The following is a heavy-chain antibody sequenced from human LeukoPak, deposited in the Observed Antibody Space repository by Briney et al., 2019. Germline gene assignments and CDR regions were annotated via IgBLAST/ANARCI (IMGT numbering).Heavy chain of an antibody. Sequence: GGSLRLSCAASGFTFSSYVMSWVRQAPGQGLEWVSTITGSGGNTYYADSVKGRFTISRDNSKNTLYLQMNSLRAEDTAVYYCAKSRVGYDYWGQGTLVTVSS. J-gene: IGHJ4*02. V-gene: IGHV3-23*01. D-gene: IGHD5-12*01. CDR3: AKSRVGYDY. CDR2: ITGSGGNT. CDR1: GFTFSSYV.